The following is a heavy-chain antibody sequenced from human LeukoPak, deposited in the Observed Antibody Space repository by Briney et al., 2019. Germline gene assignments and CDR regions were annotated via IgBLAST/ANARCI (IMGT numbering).Heavy chain of an antibody. V-gene: IGHV3-30*02. Sequence: QAGGSLRLSCAASGFTVSSYGMHWVRQAPGKGLEWVAFIRYDGSDKYYGDSVKGRFTISRDKSKNTLYLQMNSLRAEDTAVYYCAKDDTMVRGAPDYWGQGTLVTVSS. D-gene: IGHD3-10*01. CDR1: GFTVSSYG. CDR2: IRYDGSDK. J-gene: IGHJ4*02. CDR3: AKDDTMVRGAPDY.